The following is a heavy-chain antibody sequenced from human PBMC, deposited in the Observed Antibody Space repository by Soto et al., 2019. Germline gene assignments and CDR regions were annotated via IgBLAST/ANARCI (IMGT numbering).Heavy chain of an antibody. Sequence: SETLSLTCTVSGGSISGHYWSWIRQPPGKGLEWIGYIYFSGSTNYNPSLKGRVTISIDTSKNQFSLNLRSLAATDTAVYYCARTDPAGWFDPWGQGTLVTVSS. V-gene: IGHV4-59*11. J-gene: IGHJ5*02. CDR2: IYFSGST. CDR1: GGSISGHY. CDR3: ARTDPAGWFDP.